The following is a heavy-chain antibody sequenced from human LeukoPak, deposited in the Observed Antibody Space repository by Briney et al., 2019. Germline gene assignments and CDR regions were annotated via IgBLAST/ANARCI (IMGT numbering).Heavy chain of an antibody. Sequence: GGSLRLSCAASGFTFSSYAMSWVRQAPGKGLEWVSAISGSGGSTYYADSVKGRFTISRDNSKNTLYLQMNSLRAEDTAVYYCAKDRRLYDYGSGSYFDYWGQGTLVTVSS. CDR2: ISGSGGST. CDR1: GFTFSSYA. D-gene: IGHD3-10*01. V-gene: IGHV3-23*01. J-gene: IGHJ4*02. CDR3: AKDRRLYDYGSGSYFDY.